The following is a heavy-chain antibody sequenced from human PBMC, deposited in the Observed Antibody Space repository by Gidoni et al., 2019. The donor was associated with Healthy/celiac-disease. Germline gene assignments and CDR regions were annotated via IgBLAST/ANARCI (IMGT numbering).Heavy chain of an antibody. V-gene: IGHV3-48*03. CDR2: ISSSGSTI. J-gene: IGHJ6*02. CDR3: ARNGYDILTGPSGMDV. CDR1: GFTFSSYE. Sequence: EVQLVESGGGLVQPGGSLRLSCAASGFTFSSYEMNWVRQAPGEGLGWVSYISSSGSTIYYADSVKGRFTISRDNAKNSLYLQMNSLRAEDTAVYYCARNGYDILTGPSGMDVWGQGTTVTVSS. D-gene: IGHD3-9*01.